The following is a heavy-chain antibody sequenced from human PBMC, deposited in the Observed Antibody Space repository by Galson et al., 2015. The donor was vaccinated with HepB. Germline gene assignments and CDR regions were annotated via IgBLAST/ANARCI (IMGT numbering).Heavy chain of an antibody. CDR1: GFTFGAYD. D-gene: IGHD3-22*01. CDR2: IQYDGNIK. J-gene: IGHJ6*02. CDR3: ARDSYYDSSGSYVVVSYGMDI. V-gene: IGHV3-33*08. Sequence: SLRLSCAASGFTFGAYDIHWVRQAPGKGLEWVALIQYDGNIKRYADSVKGRFTISRDNFKNTLSLEMNSLRAEDTAVYYCARDSYYDSSGSYVVVSYGMDIWGQGTTVTVSS.